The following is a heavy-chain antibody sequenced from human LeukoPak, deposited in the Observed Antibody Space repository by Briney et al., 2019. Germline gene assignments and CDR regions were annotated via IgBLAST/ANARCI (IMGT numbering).Heavy chain of an antibody. D-gene: IGHD4-17*01. Sequence: SVKVSCKASGGTFSSNAISWVRQAPGQGLEWMGGIIPIFGTANYAQKFQGRVTITADESTSTAYMELSSLRSEDTAVYYCARVGYGDYVHIYFDYWGQGTLVTVSS. J-gene: IGHJ4*02. CDR1: GGTFSSNA. CDR2: IIPIFGTA. CDR3: ARVGYGDYVHIYFDY. V-gene: IGHV1-69*13.